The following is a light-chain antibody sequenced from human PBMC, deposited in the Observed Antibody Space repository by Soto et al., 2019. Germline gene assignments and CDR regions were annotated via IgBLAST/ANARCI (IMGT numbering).Light chain of an antibody. CDR3: QQSDSTPYT. V-gene: IGKV1-39*01. J-gene: IGKJ2*01. CDR1: QTISTY. Sequence: DIQMTQSPSSLSASVGDRVTITCRASQTISTYLNWYQQKPGKAPRLLIYDASSLLSGVPSRFSGSGSGTDFTLTIASLQPEGFSTYYCQQSDSTPYTFGQGTKVEI. CDR2: DAS.